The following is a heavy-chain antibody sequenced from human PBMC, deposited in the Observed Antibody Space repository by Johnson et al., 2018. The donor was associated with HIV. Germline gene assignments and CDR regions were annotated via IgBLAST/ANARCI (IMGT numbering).Heavy chain of an antibody. CDR2: ISWDGGST. CDR1: GFTFDDYT. D-gene: IGHD1-26*01. J-gene: IGHJ3*02. Sequence: VQLVESGGVVVQPGGSLRLSCAASGFTFDDYTMHWVRQAPGKGLEWVSLISWDGGSTYYADSVQGRFTISRDHSKNSLYLQMNSLRTENTALYYCAKDASGSYSRAQSISDAFDIWGQGTMVTVSS. V-gene: IGHV3-43*01. CDR3: AKDASGSYSRAQSISDAFDI.